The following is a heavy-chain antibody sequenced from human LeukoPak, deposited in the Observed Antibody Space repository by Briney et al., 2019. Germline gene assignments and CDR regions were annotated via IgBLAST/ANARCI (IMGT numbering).Heavy chain of an antibody. CDR2: INSDGSTT. CDR1: GFTFSNYW. CDR3: ARDYCSSTSCFPDV. D-gene: IGHD2-2*01. J-gene: IGHJ6*04. V-gene: IGHV3-74*01. Sequence: GGSLRLSCAASGFTFSNYWMHWVRQAPGKGLVWVSRINSDGSTTSYADSVKGRFTISRDNAKNTLYLQMNMLRAEDTAVYYCARDYCSSTSCFPDVWGKGTTVTVSS.